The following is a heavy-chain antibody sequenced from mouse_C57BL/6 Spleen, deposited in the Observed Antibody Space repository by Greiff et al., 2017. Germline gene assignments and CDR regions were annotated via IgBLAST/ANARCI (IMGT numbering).Heavy chain of an antibody. V-gene: IGHV1-64*01. CDR1: GFTFTSYW. CDR2: IHPSSGST. D-gene: IGHD4-1*02. J-gene: IGHJ2*01. CDR3: ARTPTCDYFDY. Sequence: QVQLQQPGAELVKPGASVKLSCKASGFTFTSYWMHWVKQRPGQGLEWIGMIHPSSGSTYYNEKFKSQATLTEDKSSSTVYMQLSSLTSEDSAVYYCARTPTCDYFDYWGQGTTLTVSS.